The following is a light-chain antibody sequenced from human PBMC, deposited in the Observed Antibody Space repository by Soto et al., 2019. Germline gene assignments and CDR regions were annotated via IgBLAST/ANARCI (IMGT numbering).Light chain of an antibody. CDR2: GAS. CDR3: LQDYNFPWT. CDR1: QGIRND. J-gene: IGKJ1*01. V-gene: IGKV1-6*01. Sequence: AIQMTQSPSCLSASVGDRVTITCRASQGIRNDLGWYQQKPGKAPKLLIYGASILRSGVPSRFSGSGSGTEFTLTVSSLQPEDFATYYCLQDYNFPWTFGQGTKVEIK.